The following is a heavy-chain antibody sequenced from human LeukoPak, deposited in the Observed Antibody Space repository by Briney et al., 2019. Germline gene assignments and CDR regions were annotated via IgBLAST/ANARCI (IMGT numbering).Heavy chain of an antibody. Sequence: GGSLRLSCAASGFTYSSNYMSWVRQAPGKGLERVSVFSGNGESTDYADSVKGRFTISRDNSKNALYLQMNSLRAEDTAVYYCAKGNTMYTAYYFDYWGQGTLVTVSS. CDR3: AKGNTMYTAYYFDY. CDR1: GFTYSSNY. J-gene: IGHJ4*02. V-gene: IGHV3-23*01. D-gene: IGHD3-10*02. CDR2: FSGNGEST.